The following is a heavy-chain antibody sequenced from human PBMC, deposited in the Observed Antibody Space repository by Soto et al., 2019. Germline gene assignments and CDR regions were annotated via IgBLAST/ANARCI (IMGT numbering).Heavy chain of an antibody. CDR1: GFTFSSYA. J-gene: IGHJ4*02. V-gene: IGHV3-23*01. Sequence: GGSLRLSCAASGFTFSSYAMSWVRQAPGKGLEWVSAISGSGGSTYYADSVKGRFTISRDNSKNTLYLQMNSLRAEDTAVYYCARDTYGSGSNFDYWGQGTLVTVSS. D-gene: IGHD3-10*01. CDR2: ISGSGGST. CDR3: ARDTYGSGSNFDY.